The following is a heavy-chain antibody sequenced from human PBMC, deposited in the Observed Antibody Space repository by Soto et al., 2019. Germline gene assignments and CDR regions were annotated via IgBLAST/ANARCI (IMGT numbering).Heavy chain of an antibody. Sequence: GASVKVSCKASGYTFTSYDINWVRQATGQGLEWMGWMNPNSGNTGYAQKFQGRVTMTRNTSISTAYMELSSLRSEDTAVYYCARLGSQFGVVMRNYYYYMDVWGKGTTVTVSS. J-gene: IGHJ6*03. CDR2: MNPNSGNT. CDR3: ARLGSQFGVVMRNYYYYMDV. D-gene: IGHD3-3*01. V-gene: IGHV1-8*01. CDR1: GYTFTSYD.